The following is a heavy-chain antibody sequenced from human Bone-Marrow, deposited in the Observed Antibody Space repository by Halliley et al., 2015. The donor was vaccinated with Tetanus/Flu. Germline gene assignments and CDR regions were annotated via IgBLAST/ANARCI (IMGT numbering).Heavy chain of an antibody. J-gene: IGHJ4*02. D-gene: IGHD3-9*01. CDR3: ARVARYFDWLLPHFDY. Sequence: GHVYYSGNAYCNPPFWGRVAISVDTSRNQFSLNLSSVTAADTAVYYCARVARYFDWLLPHFDYWGQGILVSVSS. CDR2: VYYSGNA. V-gene: IGHV4-59*01.